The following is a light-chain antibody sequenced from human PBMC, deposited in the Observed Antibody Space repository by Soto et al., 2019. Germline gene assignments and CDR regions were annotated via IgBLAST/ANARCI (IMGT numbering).Light chain of an antibody. Sequence: DIPMTQSPSSLSASVGDRVTISCRASQTITTYLNWYQQKPGKAPKLLIYAASSLHSGVPSRFSGSGSGTDFTLTISSLQPEDFGAYYCQQTYSALWTFGQGTKLEIK. CDR1: QTITTY. V-gene: IGKV1-39*01. J-gene: IGKJ1*01. CDR3: QQTYSALWT. CDR2: AAS.